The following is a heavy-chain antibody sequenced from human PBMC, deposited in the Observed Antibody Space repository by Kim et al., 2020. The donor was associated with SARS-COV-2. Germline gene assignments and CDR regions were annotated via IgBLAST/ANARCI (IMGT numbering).Heavy chain of an antibody. CDR3: AKASTPTAVAGKAIDWFDP. CDR1: GFTSSNYA. D-gene: IGHD6-13*01. J-gene: IGHJ5*02. Sequence: GGSLRLSCAASGFTSSNYAISWVRQAPGKGLEWVSIVSGSGDTTYHAESVKGRFTISRDNSKNTVYLQMNSLRAEDTAVYYCAKASTPTAVAGKAIDWFDPWGQGTLVTVSS. V-gene: IGHV3-23*01. CDR2: VSGSGDTT.